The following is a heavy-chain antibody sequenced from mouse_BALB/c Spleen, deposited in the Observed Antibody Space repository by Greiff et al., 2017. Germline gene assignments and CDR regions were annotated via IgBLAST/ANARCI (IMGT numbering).Heavy chain of an antibody. CDR1: GFAFSSYD. V-gene: IGHV5-12-1*01. Sequence: EVQVVESGGGLVKPGGSLKLSCAASGFAFSSYDMSWVRQTPEKRLEWVAYISSGGGSTYYPDTVKGRFTISRDNAKNTLYLQMSSLKSEDTAMYYCARHYFDYWGQGTTLTVSS. CDR2: ISSGGGST. CDR3: ARHYFDY. J-gene: IGHJ2*01.